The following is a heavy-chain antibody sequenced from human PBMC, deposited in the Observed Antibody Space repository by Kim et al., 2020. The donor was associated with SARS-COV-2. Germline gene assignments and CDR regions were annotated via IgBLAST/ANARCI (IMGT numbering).Heavy chain of an antibody. Sequence: GGSLRLSCAASGFTFSSYGMHWVRQAPGKGLEWVAVIWYDGSNKYYADSVKGRFTISRDKSKNTLYLQMNSLRAENTDVYYCARKEVDTAMGPYWYFDLWGRGTLVTVSS. J-gene: IGHJ2*01. CDR1: GFTFSSYG. CDR2: IWYDGSNK. D-gene: IGHD5-18*01. CDR3: ARKEVDTAMGPYWYFDL. V-gene: IGHV3-33*01.